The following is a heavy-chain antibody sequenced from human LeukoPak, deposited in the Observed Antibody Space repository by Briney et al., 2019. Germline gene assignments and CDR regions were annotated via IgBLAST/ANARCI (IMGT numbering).Heavy chain of an antibody. CDR1: GGTFSSYA. V-gene: IGHV1-69*13. CDR3: ARPIGSGTYYKAFEY. J-gene: IGHJ4*02. D-gene: IGHD3-10*01. CDR2: IIPIFGTA. Sequence: ASVKVSCKASGGTFSSYAISWVRQAPGQGLEWMGGIIPIFGTANYAQKFQGRVTITADESTSTAYMELTSLTSEDTAVYYCARPIGSGTYYKAFEYWGQGTLVTVSS.